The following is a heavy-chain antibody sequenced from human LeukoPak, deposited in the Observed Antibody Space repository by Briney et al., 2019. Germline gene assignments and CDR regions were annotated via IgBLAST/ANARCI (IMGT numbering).Heavy chain of an antibody. CDR3: ATHTTTGLWFDP. V-gene: IGHV1-24*01. Sequence: ASVKVSCKVSGYTLNELSMHWVRQAPGKGLEWMGGFDPEDGETIYAQKFQGRVTMTEDTSTDTAYMELSSLRSEDTAVYYCATHTTTGLWFDPWGQGTLVTVSS. CDR2: FDPEDGET. J-gene: IGHJ5*02. CDR1: GYTLNELS. D-gene: IGHD1-26*01.